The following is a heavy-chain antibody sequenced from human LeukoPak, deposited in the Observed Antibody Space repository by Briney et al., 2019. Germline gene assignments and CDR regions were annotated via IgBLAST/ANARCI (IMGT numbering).Heavy chain of an antibody. Sequence: PGGSLRLSCAASGFTVSSNYMGWVRQALGKGLEWVSTINWNGGSTSYADSVKGRFTISRDNAKNSLYLQMNSLRVEDTALYHCAGGYGSGWFDPWGQGTLVTVSS. J-gene: IGHJ5*02. D-gene: IGHD6-19*01. V-gene: IGHV3-20*01. CDR3: AGGYGSGWFDP. CDR1: GFTVSSNY. CDR2: INWNGGST.